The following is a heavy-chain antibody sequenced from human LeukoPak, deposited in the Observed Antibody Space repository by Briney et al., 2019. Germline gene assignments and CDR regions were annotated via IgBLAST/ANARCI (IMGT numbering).Heavy chain of an antibody. V-gene: IGHV3-11*01. Sequence: GGSLRLSCAASGFTFSDYYMSWIRQAPGKGLEWVSYISSSGSTIYYADSVKGRFTISRDNAKSSLYLQMNSLRAEDTAVYYCARPYCGGDCSSGYYGMDVWGQGTTVTVSS. CDR2: ISSSGSTI. CDR3: ARPYCGGDCSSGYYGMDV. J-gene: IGHJ6*02. D-gene: IGHD2-21*02. CDR1: GFTFSDYY.